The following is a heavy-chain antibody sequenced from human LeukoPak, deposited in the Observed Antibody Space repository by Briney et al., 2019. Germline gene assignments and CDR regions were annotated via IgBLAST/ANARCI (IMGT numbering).Heavy chain of an antibody. D-gene: IGHD2-2*01. Sequence: EASVKVSCKASGYTFTSYGISWVRQAPGQGLEWMGWISAYNGNTNYAQKLQGRVTMTTDTSTSTVYMELRSLRSDDTAVYCCARVSCSSTSCRSWFDPWGQGTLVTVSS. V-gene: IGHV1-18*01. CDR3: ARVSCSSTSCRSWFDP. CDR1: GYTFTSYG. CDR2: ISAYNGNT. J-gene: IGHJ5*02.